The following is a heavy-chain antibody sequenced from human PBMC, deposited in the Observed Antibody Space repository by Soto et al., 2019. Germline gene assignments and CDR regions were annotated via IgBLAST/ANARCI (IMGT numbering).Heavy chain of an antibody. CDR3: ARGSPAGDAFDI. Sequence: EVQLVESGGGLVKPGGSLRLSCAASGFTFSSYSMNWVRQAPGKGLEWVSSISSSSSYIYYADSVKGRFTISRDNAKNSLYLQMNSLRAEDTAVYYCARGSPAGDAFDIWGQGTMVTVSS. CDR1: GFTFSSYS. J-gene: IGHJ3*02. CDR2: ISSSSSYI. V-gene: IGHV3-21*01.